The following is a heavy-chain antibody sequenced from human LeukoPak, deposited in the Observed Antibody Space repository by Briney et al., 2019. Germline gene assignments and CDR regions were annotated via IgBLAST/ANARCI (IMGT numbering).Heavy chain of an antibody. V-gene: IGHV1-18*01. D-gene: IGHD6-13*01. Sequence: ASVKVSCKASGYTFTSYGISWVRQAPGQGLEWMGWISAYNGNTNYAEKFQGRVTMTTDTSATTAYMELRGLRSDDTAVYYCARDHMLRSAAGTLDNWGQGTLVTVSS. J-gene: IGHJ4*02. CDR3: ARDHMLRSAAGTLDN. CDR1: GYTFTSYG. CDR2: ISAYNGNT.